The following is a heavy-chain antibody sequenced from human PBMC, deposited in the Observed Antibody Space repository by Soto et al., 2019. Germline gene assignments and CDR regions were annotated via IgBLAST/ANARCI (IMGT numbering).Heavy chain of an antibody. V-gene: IGHV4-61*08. CDR1: GGSISSGGYY. J-gene: IGHJ4*02. Sequence: SETLSLTCTVSGGSISSGGYYWSWIRQHPGKGLEWIGYIYYSGSTNYNPSLKSRVTISVDTSKNQFSLKLSSVTAADTAVYYCARGIAAHDDYWGQGTLVTVSS. D-gene: IGHD6-13*01. CDR2: IYYSGST. CDR3: ARGIAAHDDY.